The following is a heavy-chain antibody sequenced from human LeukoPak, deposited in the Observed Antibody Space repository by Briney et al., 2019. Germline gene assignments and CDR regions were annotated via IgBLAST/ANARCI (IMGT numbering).Heavy chain of an antibody. CDR2: IQQDGSEK. J-gene: IGHJ4*02. Sequence: GGSLRLSCAASGFTFSSSWMTWVRQAPGKGLEWVANIQQDGSEKYYVDSVKGRFTISRENAKNSLYLQMNSLRAEDTAVYYCGRDQPIIAAAGFDYWGQGTLVTVSS. CDR1: GFTFSSSW. V-gene: IGHV3-7*01. CDR3: GRDQPIIAAAGFDY. D-gene: IGHD6-13*01.